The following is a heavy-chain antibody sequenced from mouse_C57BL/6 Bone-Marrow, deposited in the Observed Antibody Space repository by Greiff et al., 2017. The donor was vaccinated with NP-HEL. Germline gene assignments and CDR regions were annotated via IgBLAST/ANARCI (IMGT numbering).Heavy chain of an antibody. V-gene: IGHV2-2*01. CDR3: ARTSRYDYDVGWYFDV. Sequence: VKLMESGPGLVQPSQSLSITCTVSGFSLTSYGVHWVRQSPGKGLEWLGVIWSGGSTDYNAAFISRLSISKDNSKSQVFFKMNSLQADDTAIYYCARTSRYDYDVGWYFDVWGTGTTVTVSS. J-gene: IGHJ1*03. CDR1: GFSLTSYG. D-gene: IGHD2-4*01. CDR2: IWSGGST.